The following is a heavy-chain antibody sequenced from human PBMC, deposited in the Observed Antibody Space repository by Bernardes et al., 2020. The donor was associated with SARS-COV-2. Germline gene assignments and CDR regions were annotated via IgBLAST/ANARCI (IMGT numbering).Heavy chain of an antibody. V-gene: IGHV3-23*01. J-gene: IGHJ4*02. D-gene: IGHD4-4*01. CDR1: GFPFSSYA. Sequence: GGSLRPPFAAPGFPFSSYAIRLGPQGPGEGVGLVSAISGSGGSTYYADSGKGRFTISRDNSKNTLYLQMNSLRAEDTAVYYCAKGPRRSNDYFDYWGQGTLVTVSS. CDR3: AKGPRRSNDYFDY. CDR2: ISGSGGST.